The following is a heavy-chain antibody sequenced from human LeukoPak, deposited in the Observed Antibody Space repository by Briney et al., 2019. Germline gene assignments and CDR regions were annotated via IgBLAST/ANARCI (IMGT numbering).Heavy chain of an antibody. D-gene: IGHD6-19*01. V-gene: IGHV3-64D*09. CDR1: GFTFSTYA. Sequence: PGGSLRLSCSASGFTFSTYAMHWVRQAPGKGLEYVSAISNNGGSTYYADSVKGRFTISRDSSKNTLYLQMSSLRTEDTAVYYCVKALGQWLVYYFDYWGQGTLVTVSS. CDR2: ISNNGGST. CDR3: VKALGQWLVYYFDY. J-gene: IGHJ4*02.